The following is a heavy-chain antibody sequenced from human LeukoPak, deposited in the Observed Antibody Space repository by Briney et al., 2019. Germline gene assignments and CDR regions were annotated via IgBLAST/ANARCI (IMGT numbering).Heavy chain of an antibody. J-gene: IGHJ4*02. Sequence: PGGSLRLSCAASGFTFSSYWMYWVRQAPGKGLVCVSHINSDGSTTSYADSVKGRFTISRDNAKNTLYLQMNSLRAEDSAVYYCARHISALCGNYWGQGTLVTVSS. CDR1: GFTFSSYW. D-gene: IGHD6-25*01. CDR3: ARHISALCGNY. V-gene: IGHV3-74*01. CDR2: INSDGSTT.